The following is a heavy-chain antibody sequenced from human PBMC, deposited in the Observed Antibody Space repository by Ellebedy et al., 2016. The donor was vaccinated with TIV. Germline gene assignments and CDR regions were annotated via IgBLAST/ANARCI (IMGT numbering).Heavy chain of an antibody. J-gene: IGHJ4*02. CDR1: GGSISSYY. CDR3: ARTRDCGGDCYNYFDY. V-gene: IGHV4-59*01. D-gene: IGHD2-21*02. CDR2: IYYSGST. Sequence: MPSETLSLTCTVSGGSISSYYWSWIRQPPGKGLEWIGYIYYSGSTNYNPSLKSRVTISVDTSKNQFSLKLSSLTAADTAVYYCARTRDCGGDCYNYFDYWGQGTLVTVSS.